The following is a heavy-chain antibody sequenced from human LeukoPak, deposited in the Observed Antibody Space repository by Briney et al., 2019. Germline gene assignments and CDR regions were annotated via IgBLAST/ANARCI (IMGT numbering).Heavy chain of an antibody. CDR3: AKDKMYTSTSHHYYAMDV. D-gene: IGHD5-24*01. CDR1: GFTFSGYG. CDR2: IWYDGSNK. V-gene: IGHV3-30*02. Sequence: QAGGSLRLSCAASGFTFSGYGMHWVRQAPGKGLEWVAIIWYDGSNKYYADSVKGRFTISRDNSNNTLYLQMNSLRVEDTAVYYCAKDKMYTSTSHHYYAMDVWGQGATVTVSS. J-gene: IGHJ6*02.